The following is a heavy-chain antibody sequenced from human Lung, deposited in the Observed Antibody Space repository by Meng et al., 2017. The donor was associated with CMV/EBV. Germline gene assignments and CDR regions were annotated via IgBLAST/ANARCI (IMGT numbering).Heavy chain of an antibody. CDR2: IYYSGLT. D-gene: IGHD2-8*01. CDR1: GGHIRSSSDD. Sequence: QLQLQQSGQGLVKPAATLSITCTVAGGHIRSSSDDWCWIRQPPGKGLEWIGNIYYSGLTSYNTALKSRVTISVDTSKNQFSLKLSSVTAADTAVFYCARVWANGEGWFDPWGQGTLVTVSS. V-gene: IGHV4-39*07. CDR3: ARVWANGEGWFDP. J-gene: IGHJ5*02.